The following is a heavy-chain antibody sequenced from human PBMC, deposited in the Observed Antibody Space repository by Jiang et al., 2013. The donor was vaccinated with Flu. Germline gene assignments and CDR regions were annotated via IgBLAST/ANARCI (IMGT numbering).Heavy chain of an antibody. D-gene: IGHD2/OR15-2a*01. J-gene: IGHJ1*01. Sequence: GAEVKKPGSSLKVSCKATGYIFSNYAICWVRQAPGQGLEWMGGIIPMFGTTDSAQKFQGRVTFTADEGTSTAYLELTKLTSDDTAVYYCARGTELGYNYLLLMVFTTGGQGTPVTVAS. CDR2: IIPMFGTT. V-gene: IGHV1-69*01. CDR3: ARGTELGYNYLLLMVFTT. CDR1: GYIFSNYA.